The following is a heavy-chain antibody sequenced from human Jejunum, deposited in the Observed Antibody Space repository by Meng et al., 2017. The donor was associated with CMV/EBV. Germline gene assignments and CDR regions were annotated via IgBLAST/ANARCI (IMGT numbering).Heavy chain of an antibody. Sequence: QVPLVQSWSELKKPGASVKVSCKASGYTFTISAMKWVRQAPGQGLERMGWINTSAGNPTYAQGFTGRFVFSLDTSVSTAYLQISSLKAEDTAVYYCARDKIAVAGITGDYWGQGTLVTVSS. CDR3: ARDKIAVAGITGDY. J-gene: IGHJ4*02. D-gene: IGHD6-19*01. CDR1: GYTFTISA. CDR2: INTSAGNP. V-gene: IGHV7-4-1*02.